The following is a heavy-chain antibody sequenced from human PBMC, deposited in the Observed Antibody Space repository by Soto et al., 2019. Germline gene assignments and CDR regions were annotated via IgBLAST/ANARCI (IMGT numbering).Heavy chain of an antibody. Sequence: GGSLRLSCAASGFTFSSYGMHWVRQAPGKGLEWVAVIWYDGSNKYYADSVKGRFTISRDNSKNTLYLQMNSLRAEDTAVYYCARGLEQLVFNSYYYGMDVWGQGTTVTVSS. CDR2: IWYDGSNK. J-gene: IGHJ6*02. V-gene: IGHV3-33*01. CDR3: ARGLEQLVFNSYYYGMDV. D-gene: IGHD6-6*01. CDR1: GFTFSSYG.